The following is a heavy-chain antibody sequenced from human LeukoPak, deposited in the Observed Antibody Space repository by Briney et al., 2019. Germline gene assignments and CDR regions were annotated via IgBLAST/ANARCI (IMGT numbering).Heavy chain of an antibody. CDR3: ARPRIAAAWFDAFDI. CDR1: GFTLSSYW. V-gene: IGHV3-7*01. J-gene: IGHJ3*02. D-gene: IGHD6-13*01. Sequence: GGSLRLSCAASGFTLSSYWMSGVGQAPGKGREGGATIKQDGSEKYYVDSVKGRFTISRDNAKNSLYLQMNSLRAEDTAVYYCARPRIAAAWFDAFDIWGQGTMVTVSS. CDR2: IKQDGSEK.